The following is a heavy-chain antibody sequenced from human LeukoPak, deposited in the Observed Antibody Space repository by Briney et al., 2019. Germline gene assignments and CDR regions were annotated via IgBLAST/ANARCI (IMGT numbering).Heavy chain of an antibody. V-gene: IGHV3-23*01. D-gene: IGHD5-24*01. CDR2: ISGSGGST. CDR3: AKDQRWLQLDYYYGMDV. CDR1: GFTFSSYA. J-gene: IGHJ6*02. Sequence: GGSLRLSCAASGFTFSSYAMSWVRQAPGKGLEWVSAISGSGGSTYYADSVKGRFTISRDNSKNTLYLQMNSLRAEDTAIYYCAKDQRWLQLDYYYGMDVWGQGTTVTVSS.